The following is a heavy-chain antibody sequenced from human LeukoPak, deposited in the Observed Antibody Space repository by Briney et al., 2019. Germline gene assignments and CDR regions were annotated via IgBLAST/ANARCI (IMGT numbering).Heavy chain of an antibody. Sequence: ASETLSLTCTVSGASVRSDHWNWIRQPPGKGLEWIAYMHGSGSPNYNPSLASRLTLSVDATENLLSLKLTSVTAADTAVYFCARDLSVNAFDIWGQGTLVTVSS. D-gene: IGHD2/OR15-2a*01. CDR2: MHGSGSP. CDR3: ARDLSVNAFDI. CDR1: GASVRSDH. V-gene: IGHV4-59*02. J-gene: IGHJ3*02.